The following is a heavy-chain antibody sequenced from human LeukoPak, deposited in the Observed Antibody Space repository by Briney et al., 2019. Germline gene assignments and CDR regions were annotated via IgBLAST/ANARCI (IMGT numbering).Heavy chain of an antibody. J-gene: IGHJ5*02. D-gene: IGHD4-11*01. CDR1: GYTLTELS. V-gene: IGHV1-24*01. CDR2: FDPEDGET. Sequence: GASVKVSCKVSGYTLTELSMHWVRQAPGKGLEWMGGFDPEDGETIYAQKFQGRVTMTEDTSTDTAYMELSSLRSEDTAVYYCATGFYMTTFYWFDPWGQGTLVTVSS. CDR3: ATGFYMTTFYWFDP.